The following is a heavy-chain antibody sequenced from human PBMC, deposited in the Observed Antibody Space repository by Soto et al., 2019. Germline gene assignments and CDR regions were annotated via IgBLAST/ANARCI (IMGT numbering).Heavy chain of an antibody. CDR3: ARPTYYYDMDV. Sequence: QVQLVESGGVLVKPGGSLRLSCAASGLNFSDYYMSRNRQAPGKGLEWVSYISSSGNTKYYADSVKGRVTGSRDNAKNSRYLQMSSLIAEETSVYKCARPTYYYDMDVWGKGTAVSFS. CDR2: ISSSGNTK. J-gene: IGHJ6*04. V-gene: IGHV3-11*01. CDR1: GLNFSDYY.